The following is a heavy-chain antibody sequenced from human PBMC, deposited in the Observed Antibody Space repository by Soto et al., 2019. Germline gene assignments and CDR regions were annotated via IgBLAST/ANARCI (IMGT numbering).Heavy chain of an antibody. V-gene: IGHV1-18*01. CDR3: VRDLDGSGSYYTDY. CDR2: ISVHNGNT. CDR1: GYNFINYG. J-gene: IGHJ4*02. D-gene: IGHD3-10*01. Sequence: ASLKVSCKASGYNFINYGITWVRQAPGQGLEWMGWISVHNGNTNYAQKLQGRVTMTTDTSTSTDYMELRSLRSDDTAVYYCVRDLDGSGSYYTDYWGPGTLVNVSS.